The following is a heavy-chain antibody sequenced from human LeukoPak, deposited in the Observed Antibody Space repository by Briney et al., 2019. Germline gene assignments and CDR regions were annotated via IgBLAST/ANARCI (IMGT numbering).Heavy chain of an antibody. Sequence: PSETLSLTCTVSGGSISSYYWTWVRQPPGKGLEWIGFIYYSGSTNYNPSLKSRVAISVDRSKNQFSLKLSSVTAADTAVYYCARDRVGGATAAFDIWGPGTMVTASS. J-gene: IGHJ3*02. CDR2: IYYSGST. CDR1: GGSISSYY. CDR3: ARDRVGGATAAFDI. V-gene: IGHV4-59*13. D-gene: IGHD1-26*01.